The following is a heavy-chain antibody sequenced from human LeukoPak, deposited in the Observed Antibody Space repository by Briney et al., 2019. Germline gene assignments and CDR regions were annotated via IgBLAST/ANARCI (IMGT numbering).Heavy chain of an antibody. CDR3: ARSVAGSFY. CDR1: GYSISSGYY. D-gene: IGHD6-19*01. V-gene: IGHV4-38-2*01. CDR2: IYHRGST. J-gene: IGHJ4*02. Sequence: SETLSLTCAVSGYSISSGYYWGWIRQPPGKGLEWIGSIYHRGSTYYNPSIKSRVTISVDTSKNQFSLKLSSVTAADTTVYYCARSVAGSFYWGQGTLVTVSS.